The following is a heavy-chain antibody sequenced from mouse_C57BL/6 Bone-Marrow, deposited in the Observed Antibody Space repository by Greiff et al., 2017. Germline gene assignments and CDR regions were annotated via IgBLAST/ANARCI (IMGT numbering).Heavy chain of an antibody. CDR3: AREFYYGSTYYAMDY. J-gene: IGHJ4*01. CDR2: IYPGDGDT. V-gene: IGHV1-80*01. CDR1: GYAFSSYW. D-gene: IGHD1-1*01. Sequence: QVQLQQSGAELVKPGASVKISCKASGYAFSSYWMNWVKQRPGKGLEWIGQIYPGDGDTNYNGKFKGKATLTADKSSSTAYMQLSSLTSEDSAVYFCAREFYYGSTYYAMDYWGQGASVTVSS.